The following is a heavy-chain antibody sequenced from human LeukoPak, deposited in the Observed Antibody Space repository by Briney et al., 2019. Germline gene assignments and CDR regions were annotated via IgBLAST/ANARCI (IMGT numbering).Heavy chain of an antibody. CDR3: ARDPAWGAIDY. CDR1: GFSIRSSW. CDR2: MNEDGSVT. D-gene: IGHD7-27*01. Sequence: GGSLRLSCAVSGFSIRSSWMSWVRQTPGKGLEWVADMNEDGSVTWYADSVKGRFTVSRDNAKNSVDLQMSSLRVEDTAVYYCARDPAWGAIDYWGQGTLVTASS. J-gene: IGHJ4*02. V-gene: IGHV3-7*01.